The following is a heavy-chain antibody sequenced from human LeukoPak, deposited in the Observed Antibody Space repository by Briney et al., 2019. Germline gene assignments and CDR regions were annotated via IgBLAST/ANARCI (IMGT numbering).Heavy chain of an antibody. CDR2: INPNSGGT. CDR3: ARSGVTMVRGTFDY. CDR1: GYTFTGYY. Sequence: ASVKVSCEASGYTFTGYYMHWVRQAPGQGLEGMGWINPNSGGTNYAQKFQGRVTMTRDTSISTAYMELSRLRSDDTAVYYCARSGVTMVRGTFDYWGQGTLVTVSS. D-gene: IGHD3-10*01. J-gene: IGHJ4*02. V-gene: IGHV1-2*02.